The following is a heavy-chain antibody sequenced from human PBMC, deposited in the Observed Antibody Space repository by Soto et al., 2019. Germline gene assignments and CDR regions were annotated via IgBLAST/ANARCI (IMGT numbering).Heavy chain of an antibody. CDR1: GFTFSRYW. Sequence: GGSLRLSCAASGFTFSRYWMSWVRQAPGKGLEWVANIKQDGSEKHYVDSVKGRITISRDNAKNSLYLQMNSLRAEDSAVYYCLRSPYFFRGPLDYWGQGTLVTVSS. CDR3: LRSPYFFRGPLDY. J-gene: IGHJ4*02. V-gene: IGHV3-7*03. D-gene: IGHD3-9*01. CDR2: IKQDGSEK.